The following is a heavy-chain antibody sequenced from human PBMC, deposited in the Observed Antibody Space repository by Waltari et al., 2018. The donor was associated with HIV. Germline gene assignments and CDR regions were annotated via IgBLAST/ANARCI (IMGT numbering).Heavy chain of an antibody. V-gene: IGHV4-38-2*01. CDR3: ARVYGYSGSYPGAPDDY. J-gene: IGHJ4*02. CDR1: GYSISSGYY. Sequence: QVQLQESGPGLVKPSETLSLTCAVSGYSISSGYYWGWIRQPPGKGLEWIGSIYQSGSTHYNPSLKSRVTISVDTSKNQFSLKLSSVTAADTAVYYCARVYGYSGSYPGAPDDYWGQGTLVTVSS. CDR2: IYQSGST. D-gene: IGHD1-26*01.